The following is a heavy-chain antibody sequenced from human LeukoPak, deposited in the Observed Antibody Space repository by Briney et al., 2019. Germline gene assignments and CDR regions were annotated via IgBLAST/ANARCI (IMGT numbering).Heavy chain of an antibody. CDR1: GGSISSYY. CDR2: IYYSGST. J-gene: IGHJ3*02. D-gene: IGHD3-16*01. Sequence: SETLSLTCTVSGGSISSYYWSWIRQPPGKGLEWIGYIYYSGSTNYNPSLKSRVTISVDTSKNQFSLKLSSVTAADTAVYYCARRGGKRRGAFDIWGQGTMVTVSS. V-gene: IGHV4-59*01. CDR3: ARRGGKRRGAFDI.